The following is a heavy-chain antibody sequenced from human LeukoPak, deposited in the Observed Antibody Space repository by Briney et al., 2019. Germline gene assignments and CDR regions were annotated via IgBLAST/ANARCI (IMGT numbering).Heavy chain of an antibody. J-gene: IGHJ4*02. D-gene: IGHD6-13*01. CDR3: AREIAQQLDY. CDR1: GFPFSNYW. Sequence: GGSLRLSCAASGFPFSNYWMNWVRQAPGKGLEWVANIKQEESEKYYVDSVKGRFIISRDDAENSLFLQMNSLRAEDTAVYYCAREIAQQLDYWGQGTLVTVSS. V-gene: IGHV3-7*01. CDR2: IKQEESEK.